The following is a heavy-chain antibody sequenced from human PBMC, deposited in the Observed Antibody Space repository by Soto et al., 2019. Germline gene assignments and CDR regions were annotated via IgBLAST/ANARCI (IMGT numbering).Heavy chain of an antibody. CDR3: ARDPGVVAATQYYYYGMDV. CDR1: GGTFSSYA. D-gene: IGHD2-15*01. CDR2: IIPIFGTA. J-gene: IGHJ6*02. Sequence: SVKVSCKASGGTFSSYAISWVRQAPGQGLEWMGGIIPIFGTANYAQKFQGRVTITADESTSAAYMELSSLRSEDTAVYYCARDPGVVAATQYYYYGMDVWGQGTTVTVSS. V-gene: IGHV1-69*13.